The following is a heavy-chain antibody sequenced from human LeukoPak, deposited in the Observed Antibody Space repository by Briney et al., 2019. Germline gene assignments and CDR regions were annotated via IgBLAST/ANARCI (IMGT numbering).Heavy chain of an antibody. CDR3: ARDPHYYYDSSGYYYPY. J-gene: IGHJ4*02. CDR1: GYTFTQFG. D-gene: IGHD3-22*01. Sequence: GGSLRLSCAASGYTFTQFGMHWVRQAPGKGLEWVAFIRFNGTTKVYGDSVEGRFTISRDNSRNTLFLQMNRLTVEDTAVYYCARDPHYYYDSSGYYYPYWGQGTLVTVSS. CDR2: IRFNGTTK. V-gene: IGHV3-30*02.